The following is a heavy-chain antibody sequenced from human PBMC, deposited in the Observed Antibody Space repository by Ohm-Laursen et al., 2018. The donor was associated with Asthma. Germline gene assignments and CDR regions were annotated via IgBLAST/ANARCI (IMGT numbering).Heavy chain of an antibody. CDR1: GFTFSSYG. CDR3: ARDSLDYYFDY. D-gene: IGHD3/OR15-3a*01. J-gene: IGHJ4*02. V-gene: IGHV3-33*08. Sequence: SLRLSCTASGFTFSSYGMHWVRQAPGKGLEWVALIWYDGSNKYYADSVKGRFTISRDNSKNTLYLQMNSLRAEDTAVYYCARDSLDYYFDYWGQGTLVTVSS. CDR2: IWYDGSNK.